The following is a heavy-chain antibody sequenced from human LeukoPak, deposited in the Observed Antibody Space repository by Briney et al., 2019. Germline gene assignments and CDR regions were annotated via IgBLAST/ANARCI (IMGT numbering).Heavy chain of an antibody. Sequence: GASVKVSCKAYGYTFTGYYMHWVRQAPGQGLEWMGWINPNSGGTNYAQKFQGRVTMTRDTSISTAYMELSRLRSDDTAVYYCARAPPTYYDILTGHSEDDYWGQGTLVTVSS. CDR1: GYTFTGYY. J-gene: IGHJ4*02. D-gene: IGHD3-9*01. CDR2: INPNSGGT. V-gene: IGHV1-2*02. CDR3: ARAPPTYYDILTGHSEDDY.